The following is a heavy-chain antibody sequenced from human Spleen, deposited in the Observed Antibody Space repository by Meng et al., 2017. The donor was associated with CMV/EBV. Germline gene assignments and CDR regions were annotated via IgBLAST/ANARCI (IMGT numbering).Heavy chain of an antibody. V-gene: IGHV3-72*01. CDR1: GFTFSTYW. CDR2: SRSKPSGYST. Sequence: SGFTFSTYWMHWVRQAPGKGLVWVARSRSKPSGYSTEYAASVRGRFTISRDDLKNSLYLQMNSLKTEDTAVYYCTKGGRTTRDFDSWGQGALVTVSS. D-gene: IGHD2/OR15-2a*01. CDR3: TKGGRTTRDFDS. J-gene: IGHJ4*02.